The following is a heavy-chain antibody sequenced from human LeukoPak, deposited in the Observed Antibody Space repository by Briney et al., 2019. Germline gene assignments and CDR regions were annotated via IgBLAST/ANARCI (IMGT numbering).Heavy chain of an antibody. J-gene: IGHJ3*02. V-gene: IGHV3-48*03. CDR1: GFSISTYE. CDR3: ARGTLLNAFDI. Sequence: PGGSLRLSCAASGFSISTYEMNWVRQAPGKGPEWVSYFRSSRGTIYYADSVRGRFTVSGDSAKNSLYLQMNSLRADDTAVYYCARGTLLNAFDIWGQGTMVTVSS. CDR2: FRSSRGTI. D-gene: IGHD1-26*01.